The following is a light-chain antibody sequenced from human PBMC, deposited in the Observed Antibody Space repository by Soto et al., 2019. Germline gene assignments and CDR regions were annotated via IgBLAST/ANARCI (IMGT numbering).Light chain of an antibody. CDR3: QQSFTTPRT. CDR1: QTITTS. CDR2: GAS. V-gene: IGKV1-39*01. Sequence: DIQLTQSPSSLSASVGDRLTITCRASQTITTSLNWYQQTPGKAPKVLIFGASNLQSGVPSRFSGSGSGTDFTLTITSLQPEDSATYYCQQSFTTPRTFGQGTMVEIK. J-gene: IGKJ1*01.